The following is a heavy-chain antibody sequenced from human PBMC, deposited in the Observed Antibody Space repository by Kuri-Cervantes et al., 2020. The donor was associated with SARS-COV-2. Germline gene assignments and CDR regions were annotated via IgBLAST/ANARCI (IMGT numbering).Heavy chain of an antibody. Sequence: SCKASGGTFSSYAMHWVRQAPGKGLEWVAVISYDGSNKYYADSVKGRFTISRDNSKNTLYLQMNSLRAEDTAVYYCARLLGSVEWFWFDDAGSYSFDHWGQGTLVTVSS. D-gene: IGHD3-10*01. CDR1: GGTFSSYA. CDR2: ISYDGSNK. CDR3: ARLLGSVEWFWFDDAGSYSFDH. V-gene: IGHV3-30-3*01. J-gene: IGHJ4*02.